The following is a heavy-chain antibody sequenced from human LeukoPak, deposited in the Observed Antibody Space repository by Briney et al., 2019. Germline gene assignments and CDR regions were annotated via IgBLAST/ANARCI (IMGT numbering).Heavy chain of an antibody. CDR3: VRXRDAXXYLGYF. Sequence: RPSETLSLTCTVSGGSIISDIYFWGWIRQSPGQGLAWIGSIYHGGRAYYDPSFEGRATISVDVSKNQFSLNLRSVTAADTAVYNCVRXRDAXXYLGYF. CDR2: IYHGGRA. D-gene: IGHD2/OR15-2a*01. V-gene: IGHV4-39*01. CDR1: GGSIISDIYF. J-gene: IGHJ4*03.